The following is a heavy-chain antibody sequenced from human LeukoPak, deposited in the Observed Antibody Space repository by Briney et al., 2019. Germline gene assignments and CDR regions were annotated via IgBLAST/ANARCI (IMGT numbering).Heavy chain of an antibody. J-gene: IGHJ5*02. V-gene: IGHV4-39*01. CDR3: AKVLRGPSNWFDP. D-gene: IGHD3-10*01. CDR2: IYYSGST. Sequence: SETLSLTCTVSGGSISSGSYYWGWIRQPPGKGLEWIGSIYYSGSTFYNPSLKSRVTISVETSKNQFSLKLSSVTAADTAVYYCAKVLRGPSNWFDPWGQGTLVTVSS. CDR1: GGSISSGSYY.